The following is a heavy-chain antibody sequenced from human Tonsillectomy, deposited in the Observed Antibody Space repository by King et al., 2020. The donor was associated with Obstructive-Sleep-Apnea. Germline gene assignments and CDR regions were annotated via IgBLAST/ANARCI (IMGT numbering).Heavy chain of an antibody. Sequence: VQLVESGGALVKPGGSLILSCAAPGFTFSNAWMSWVRPAPGKGREWGGRIKSKTDGGQTDYAAPVKGGFTVSRDDSKKPLYLQINSLKTEDTAVYYFTTAMKDIEVVPAAIPSATYDYWGQGTLLTVSS. CDR3: TTAMKDIEVVPAAIPSATYDY. CDR2: IKSKTDGGQT. CDR1: GFTFSNAW. V-gene: IGHV3-15*02. J-gene: IGHJ4*02. D-gene: IGHD2-2*01.